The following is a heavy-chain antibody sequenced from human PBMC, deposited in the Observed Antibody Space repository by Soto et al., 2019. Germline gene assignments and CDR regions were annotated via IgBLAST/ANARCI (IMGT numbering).Heavy chain of an antibody. J-gene: IGHJ4*02. V-gene: IGHV4-39*01. CDR1: GDSVDSHGSH. Sequence: QLQLRESGPGLVRPSETLSLSCFVSGDSVDSHGSHWSWIRQFPGKGLEWIGTVVYTGATYYPPPLRGRITVSADKSKNQFSLKLTSVTAADTAVYYCARHRACNTACDFDHWGQGTLVTVSS. CDR3: ARHRACNTACDFDH. D-gene: IGHD2-15*01. CDR2: VVYTGAT.